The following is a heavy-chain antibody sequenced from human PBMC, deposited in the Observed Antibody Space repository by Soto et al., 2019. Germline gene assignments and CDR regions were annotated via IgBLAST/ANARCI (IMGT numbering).Heavy chain of an antibody. CDR3: ATIAAAGPRWFDP. D-gene: IGHD6-13*01. J-gene: IGHJ5*02. CDR1: GGTFSGYT. V-gene: IGHV1-69*10. Sequence: SVKVACKASGGTFSGYTVSWVRQAPGQGLDWMGGIIPIFGITNYAQKFQGRLTITADKSTSTAYMELSTLRSEDTAVYYCATIAAAGPRWFDPWGQGTPVTVSS. CDR2: IIPIFGIT.